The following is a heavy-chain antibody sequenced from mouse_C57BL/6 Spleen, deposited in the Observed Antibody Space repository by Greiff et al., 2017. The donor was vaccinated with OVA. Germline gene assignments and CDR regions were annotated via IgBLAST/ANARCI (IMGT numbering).Heavy chain of an antibody. J-gene: IGHJ4*01. D-gene: IGHD5-1*01. CDR2: ISYDGSN. V-gene: IGHV3-6*01. CDR3: ARQRTLYYAMDY. CDR1: GYSITSGYY. Sequence: EVKLQESGPGLVKPSQSLSLTCSVTGYSITSGYYWNWIRQFPGNKLEWMGYISYDGSNNYNPSLKNRISITRDTSKNQFFLKLNSVTTEDTATYYCARQRTLYYAMDYWGQGTSVTVSS.